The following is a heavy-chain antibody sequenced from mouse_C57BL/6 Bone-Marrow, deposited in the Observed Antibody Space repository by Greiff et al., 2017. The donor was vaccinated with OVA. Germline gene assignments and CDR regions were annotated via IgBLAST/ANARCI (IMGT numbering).Heavy chain of an antibody. D-gene: IGHD1-1*01. J-gene: IGHJ2*01. CDR1: GFTFSSYA. CDR3: ARTYYYGSLDY. Sequence: DVQLVESGGGLVKPGGSLKLSCAASGFTFSSYAMSWVRQTPEKRLEWVATISDGGSYTYYPDNVKGRFTISRDNAKNNLYLQMSHLKSEDTAMYYCARTYYYGSLDYWGQGTTLTVSS. CDR2: ISDGGSYT. V-gene: IGHV5-4*01.